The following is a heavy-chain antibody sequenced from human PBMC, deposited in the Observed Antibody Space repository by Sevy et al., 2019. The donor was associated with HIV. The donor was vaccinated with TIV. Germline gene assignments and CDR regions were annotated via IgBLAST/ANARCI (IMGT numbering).Heavy chain of an antibody. V-gene: IGHV3-23*01. CDR1: GFTFSSYA. CDR3: AKDGWIAAAGTAINYYYYMDV. D-gene: IGHD6-13*01. CDR2: ISGSGGST. J-gene: IGHJ6*03. Sequence: GGSLRLSCAASGFTFSSYAMSWVRQAPGKGLEWVSAISGSGGSTYYAYSVKGRFTISRDNSKNTLYLQMNSLRAEDTAVYYCAKDGWIAAAGTAINYYYYMDVWGKGTTVTVSS.